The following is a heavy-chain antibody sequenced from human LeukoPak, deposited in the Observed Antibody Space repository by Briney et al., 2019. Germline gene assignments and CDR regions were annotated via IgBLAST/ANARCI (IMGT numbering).Heavy chain of an antibody. CDR2: ISYDGSNK. Sequence: PGGSLRLSCAASGFTFSSYGMHWVRQAPGKGLEWVAVISYDGSNKYYADSVKGRFTISRDDSKNTLYLQMNSLRAEDTAVYYCAKDRPYYDFWSGYGPWDYWGQGTLVTVSS. CDR3: AKDRPYYDFWSGYGPWDY. CDR1: GFTFSSYG. D-gene: IGHD3-3*01. J-gene: IGHJ4*02. V-gene: IGHV3-30*18.